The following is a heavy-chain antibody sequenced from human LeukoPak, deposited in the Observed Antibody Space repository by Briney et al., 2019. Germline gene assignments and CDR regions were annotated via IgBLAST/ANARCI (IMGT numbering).Heavy chain of an antibody. V-gene: IGHV3-74*01. CDR2: INSDGSST. J-gene: IGHJ3*02. CDR1: GFTLSRDW. CDR3: ARPETQYSSGLDGFDI. D-gene: IGHD6-19*01. Sequence: GSLRLSCAASGFTLSRDWMHWVRQAPGEGLVWVSRINSDGSSTSYADSVKGRFTISRDNAKNTLYLQMNSLRAEDTAVYYCARPETQYSSGLDGFDIWGQGTMVTVSS.